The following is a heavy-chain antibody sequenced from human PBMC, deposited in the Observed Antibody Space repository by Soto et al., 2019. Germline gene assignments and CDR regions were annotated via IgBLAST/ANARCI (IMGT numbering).Heavy chain of an antibody. J-gene: IGHJ5*02. CDR1: GGSISSGGYY. Sequence: QVQLQESGPGLVKPSQTLSLTCTVSGGSISSGGYYWSWIRQHPGKGLEWIGYIYYSGSTYYNPSLKSRVTISVDTSKNQFSLKLSSVTAADTAVYYCARMVMVAVAGTSWFDPGGQGTLVTVSS. V-gene: IGHV4-31*03. CDR3: ARMVMVAVAGTSWFDP. CDR2: IYYSGST. D-gene: IGHD6-19*01.